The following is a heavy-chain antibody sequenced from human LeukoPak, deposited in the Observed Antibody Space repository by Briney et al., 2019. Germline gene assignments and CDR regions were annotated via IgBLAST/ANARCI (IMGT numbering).Heavy chain of an antibody. D-gene: IGHD6-19*01. CDR3: ARVSGFIAVAVPIDY. J-gene: IGHJ4*02. V-gene: IGHV3-30*03. Sequence: PGRSLRLSCAASGFTFSSYGMHWVRQAPGKGLEWVAVISYDGSNKYYADSVKGRFTISRDNSKNTVYLQMSSLRAEDTAVYYCARVSGFIAVAVPIDYWGQGTLVSVSS. CDR1: GFTFSSYG. CDR2: ISYDGSNK.